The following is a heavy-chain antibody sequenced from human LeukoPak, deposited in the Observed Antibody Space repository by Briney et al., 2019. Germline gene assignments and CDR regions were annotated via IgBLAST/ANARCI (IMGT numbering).Heavy chain of an antibody. CDR1: GGSFSNYY. D-gene: IGHD4-17*01. J-gene: IGHJ4*02. CDR2: ITHSGST. V-gene: IGHV4-34*01. CDR3: APIFGDYSDFDS. Sequence: SETLSLTCAVHGGSFSNYYLSWVRQPPGKGLEWIGEITHSGSTNYNPSLKSRVTISVDTSKSQFSLKLRSVAAADTAVYYCAPIFGDYSDFDSWGQGTLVTVSS.